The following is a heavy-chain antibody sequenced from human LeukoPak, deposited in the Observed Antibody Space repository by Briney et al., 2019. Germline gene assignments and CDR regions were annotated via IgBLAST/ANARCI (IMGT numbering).Heavy chain of an antibody. J-gene: IGHJ6*03. CDR1: GFTFSDYY. V-gene: IGHV3-11*04. CDR2: ITNSGSTT. CDR3: TRDVRLRHKYYYMDV. D-gene: IGHD4-17*01. Sequence: GGSLRLSCVASGFTFSDYYMSWIRQAPGKGLEWISYITNSGSTTFYADSVKGRFSISRDNANNSLFLQMNSLRAEDTAVYYCTRDVRLRHKYYYMDVWGKGTTVTVSS.